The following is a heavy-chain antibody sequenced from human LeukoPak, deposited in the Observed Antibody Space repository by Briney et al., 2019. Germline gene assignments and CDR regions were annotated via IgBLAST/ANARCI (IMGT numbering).Heavy chain of an antibody. CDR1: GGSISNYF. Sequence: SETLSLTCSVSGGSISNYFWGWLRQPAGKGLEWVGRLSASGTTNYNPSLRSRVTIAVDTSNNQLSLRVSSVTAADTAVYYCAREGVAAAGDAFDIWGQGTMVTVSS. D-gene: IGHD6-13*01. CDR2: LSASGTT. CDR3: AREGVAAAGDAFDI. J-gene: IGHJ3*02. V-gene: IGHV4-4*07.